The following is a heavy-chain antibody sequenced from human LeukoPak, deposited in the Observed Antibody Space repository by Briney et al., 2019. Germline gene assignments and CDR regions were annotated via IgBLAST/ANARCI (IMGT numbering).Heavy chain of an antibody. J-gene: IGHJ5*02. CDR1: GFTLSTYA. CDR3: AKGISSTSPTNWFDP. CDR2: ISGSGGST. D-gene: IGHD2-2*01. V-gene: IGHV3-23*01. Sequence: GGSLRLSCEASGFTLSTYAMSWVRQAPGKGLEWVSAISGSGGSTYYADSVKDRFTISRDNSKNTLYLQMNSLRAEDTAVYYCAKGISSTSPTNWFDPWGQGTLVTVSS.